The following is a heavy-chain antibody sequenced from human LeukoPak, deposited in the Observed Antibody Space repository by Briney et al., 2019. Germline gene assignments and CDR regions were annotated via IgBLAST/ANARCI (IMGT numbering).Heavy chain of an antibody. CDR3: ARDEYSSSSQWFDP. D-gene: IGHD6-6*01. CDR1: GGSISSYY. V-gene: IGHV4-59*01. Sequence: SETLSLTRTVSGGSISSYYWSWIRQPPGKGLEWIGYIYYTGSTNYNPSLKSRVTISVDTSKNQFSLKLSSVTAADTAVYYCARDEYSSSSQWFDPWGQGTLVTVSS. J-gene: IGHJ5*02. CDR2: IYYTGST.